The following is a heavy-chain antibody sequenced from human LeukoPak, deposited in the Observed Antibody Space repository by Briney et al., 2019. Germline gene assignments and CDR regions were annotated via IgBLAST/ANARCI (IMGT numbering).Heavy chain of an antibody. CDR1: GFIFSKCG. V-gene: IGHV3-30*18. CDR3: AKGRGAYYYYAMDV. D-gene: IGHD3-16*01. J-gene: IGHJ6*02. Sequence: PGRSLRLSCAASGFIFSKCGMHWVRQAPGKGLEWVAVISYDGSNKNYADSVKGRFTISRDNSENTLYLQMNSLRVEDTAVYYCAKGRGAYYYYAMDVWGRGTTVTVSS. CDR2: ISYDGSNK.